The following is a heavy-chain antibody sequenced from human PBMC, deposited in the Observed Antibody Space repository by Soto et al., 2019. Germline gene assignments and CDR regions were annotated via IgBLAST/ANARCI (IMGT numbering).Heavy chain of an antibody. D-gene: IGHD2-2*02. V-gene: IGHV5-51*01. CDR2: IYPGDSNT. J-gene: IGHJ4*02. CDR3: ARQGFCSRTSCYTVDY. Sequence: GESLKISCKGSGYSFTNYWIGWVRQMPGKGLEWMGIIYPGDSNTRYSPSFQGQVTISADKSISTAYLQWSSLKASDTAMYYCARQGFCSRTSCYTVDYWGQGTLVTVSS. CDR1: GYSFTNYW.